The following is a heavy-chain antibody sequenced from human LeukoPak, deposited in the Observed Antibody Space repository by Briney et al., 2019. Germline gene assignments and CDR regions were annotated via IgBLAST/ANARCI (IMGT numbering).Heavy chain of an antibody. J-gene: IGHJ4*02. V-gene: IGHV3-30*18. CDR3: AKAGLGAVAGTDYFDY. CDR2: ISYDGSNK. Sequence: PGRSLRLSCAASGFTFSSYGMHWVRQAPGKGLEWVAVISYDGSNKYYADSAKGRFTISRDNSKNTLYLQMNSLRAEDTAVYYCAKAGLGAVAGTDYFDYWGQGTLVTVSS. CDR1: GFTFSSYG. D-gene: IGHD6-19*01.